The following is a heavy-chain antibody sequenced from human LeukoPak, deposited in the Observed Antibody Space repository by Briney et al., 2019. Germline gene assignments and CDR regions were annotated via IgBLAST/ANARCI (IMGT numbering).Heavy chain of an antibody. J-gene: IGHJ6*02. V-gene: IGHV1-24*01. D-gene: IGHD3-10*01. CDR1: GYTLTELS. CDR2: FDPEDGET. CDR3: ATDNWLRFGTPTDV. Sequence: ASVKVSCKVSGYTLTELSMHWVRQAPGKGLEWMGGFDPEDGETIYAQKFQGRVTMTEDTSTDTAYMELSSQRSEDTAVYYCATDNWLRFGTPTDVWGQGTTVTVSS.